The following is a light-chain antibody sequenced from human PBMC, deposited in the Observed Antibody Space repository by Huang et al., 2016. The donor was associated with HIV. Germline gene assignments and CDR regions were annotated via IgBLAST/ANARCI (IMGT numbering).Light chain of an antibody. CDR2: GAS. CDR1: QSISSK. CDR3: QQYNNWPFT. J-gene: IGKJ3*01. Sequence: ERVMTQSPGTLSVSPGERATFSCRASQSISSKLAWYQQKPGQAPRLLIYGASTSATDIPARCSGSGSGTKFTLTISSLQSEDFAVYYCQQYNNWPFTFGQGTRVDIK. V-gene: IGKV3-15*01.